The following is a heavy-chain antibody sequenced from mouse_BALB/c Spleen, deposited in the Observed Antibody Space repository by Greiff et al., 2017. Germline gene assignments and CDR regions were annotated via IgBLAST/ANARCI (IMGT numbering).Heavy chain of an antibody. D-gene: IGHD3-1*01. CDR3: ARSSGYSFAY. V-gene: IGHV1S29*02. CDR2: IYPYNGGT. CDR1: GYTFTDYN. J-gene: IGHJ3*01. Sequence: EVQLKESGPELVKPGASVKISCKASGYTFTDYNMHWVKQSHGKSLEWIGYIYPYNGGTGYNQKFKSKATLTVDNSSSTAYMELRSLTSEDSAVYYCARSSGYSFAYWGQGTLVTVSA.